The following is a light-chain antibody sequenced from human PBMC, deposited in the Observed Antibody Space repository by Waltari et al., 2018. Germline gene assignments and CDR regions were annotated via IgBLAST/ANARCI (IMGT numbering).Light chain of an antibody. V-gene: IGKV4-1*01. CDR1: QSVLYDSNNKNY. J-gene: IGKJ1*01. CDR3: QQYYSTPQT. Sequence: DIVMTQSPDSLAVSLGERATIHCKSSQSVLYDSNNKNYLAWYQQKPGRPPKLLIYWASTRESGVPDRFSGSGSGTDFTLTISSLQAEDVAVYYCQQYYSTPQTFGQGTKVEIK. CDR2: WAS.